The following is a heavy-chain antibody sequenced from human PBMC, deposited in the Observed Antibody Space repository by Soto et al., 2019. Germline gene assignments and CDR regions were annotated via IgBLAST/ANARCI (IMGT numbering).Heavy chain of an antibody. D-gene: IGHD4-17*01. V-gene: IGHV4-59*08. CDR2: IYYTGTT. CDR1: GGSISSYY. CDR3: ATQDSYGDYYFHY. Sequence: SETLSLTCTVSGGSISSYYRSWIRQPPGKGLEWIGYIYYTGTTNYNPSLKSRVTISVDTSKNQFSLKLSSVTAADTAVYYCATQDSYGDYYFHYWGQGTLVTVSS. J-gene: IGHJ4*02.